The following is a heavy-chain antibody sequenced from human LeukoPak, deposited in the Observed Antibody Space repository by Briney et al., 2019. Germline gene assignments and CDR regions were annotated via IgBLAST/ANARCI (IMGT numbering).Heavy chain of an antibody. J-gene: IGHJ4*02. CDR2: ISSNSSYI. CDR3: ASSGWAAAGRFDY. D-gene: IGHD6-13*01. CDR1: GFTFSSYA. Sequence: GGSLRLSCAASGFTFSSYAMSWVRQAPGKGLEWVSSISSNSSYIYYADSVKGRFTISRDNAKNSLYLQMNSLRAEDTAVYYCASSGWAAAGRFDYWGQGTLVTVSS. V-gene: IGHV3-21*01.